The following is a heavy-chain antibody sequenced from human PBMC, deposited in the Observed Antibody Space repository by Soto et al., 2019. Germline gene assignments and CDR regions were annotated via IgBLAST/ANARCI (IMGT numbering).Heavy chain of an antibody. CDR1: GGSISSYY. CDR3: ARDKRVTTSNWFDP. V-gene: IGHV4-4*07. J-gene: IGHJ5*02. Sequence: SETLSLTCTVSGGSISSYYWSWIRQPAGKGLEWIGRIYTSGSTNYNPSLKSRVTMSVDTSKNQFSLKLSPVTAADTAVYYCARDKRVTTSNWFDPWGQGTLVTVSS. CDR2: IYTSGST. D-gene: IGHD3-22*01.